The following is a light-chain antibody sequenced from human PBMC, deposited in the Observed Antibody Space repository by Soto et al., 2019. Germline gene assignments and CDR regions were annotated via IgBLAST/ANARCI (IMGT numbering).Light chain of an antibody. J-gene: IGLJ2*01. CDR3: SSYTSSSPLVV. CDR2: EVS. V-gene: IGLV2-14*01. Sequence: QSVLTQPASVSGSPGQSITISCTGTSSDVGGYNYVSWYQQHPGKAPKLMIYEVSNRPSGVSNRFSGSKSGNTASLTISGLQAEDEAEYYCSSYTSSSPLVVFGGGTKLTVL. CDR1: SSDVGGYNY.